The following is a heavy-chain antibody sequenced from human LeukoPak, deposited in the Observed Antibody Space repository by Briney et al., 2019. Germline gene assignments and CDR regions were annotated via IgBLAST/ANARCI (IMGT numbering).Heavy chain of an antibody. CDR2: IYYSGNT. J-gene: IGHJ5*02. V-gene: IGHV4-39*07. CDR3: ARLSAGAANWFDP. D-gene: IGHD6-25*01. Sequence: PSETLSLTCTVSGGSISSSSYYWGWVRQPPGKGLEWIGSIYYSGNTYYNPSLKSRVTISVDTSKNQFSLKLSSVTAADTAVYYCARLSAGAANWFDPWGQGTLVTVSS. CDR1: GGSISSSSYY.